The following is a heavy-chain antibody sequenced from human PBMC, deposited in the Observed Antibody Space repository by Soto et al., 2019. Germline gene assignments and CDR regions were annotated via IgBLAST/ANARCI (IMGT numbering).Heavy chain of an antibody. D-gene: IGHD6-19*01. V-gene: IGHV1-69*13. J-gene: IGHJ5*02. CDR1: GGTFSSYA. Sequence: SVKVSCKASGGTFSSYAISWVRQAPGQGLEWMGGIIPIFGTANYAQKFQGRVTITADESTSTAYMELSSLRSEDTAVYYCARVVRRNSSGWYDWFDAWGQGTLVTVSS. CDR2: IIPIFGTA. CDR3: ARVVRRNSSGWYDWFDA.